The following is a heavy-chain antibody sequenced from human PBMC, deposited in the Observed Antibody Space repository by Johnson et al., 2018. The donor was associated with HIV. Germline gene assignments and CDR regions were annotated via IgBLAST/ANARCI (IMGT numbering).Heavy chain of an antibody. J-gene: IGHJ3*02. V-gene: IGHV3-74*01. CDR3: ARERDTDMAGDAFDI. Sequence: VQLVESGGGLIQPGGSLRLSCAASGFTVSSNYMSWVRQGPGKGLVWVSRINSDGSSTRYADSVKGRFTISRDNAKNTLYLQMNSLRAEDTAVYYCARERDTDMAGDAFDIWGQGTMVTVSS. D-gene: IGHD5-18*01. CDR1: GFTVSSNY. CDR2: INSDGSST.